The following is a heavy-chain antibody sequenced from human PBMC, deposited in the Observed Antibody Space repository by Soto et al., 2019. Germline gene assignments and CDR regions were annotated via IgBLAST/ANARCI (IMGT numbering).Heavy chain of an antibody. D-gene: IGHD6-19*01. CDR1: GYTFTGYA. CDR2: INAGNGNT. Sequence: EASVKVSCKASGYTFTGYAMHWVRQAPGQRLEWMGWINAGNGNTKYSQKFQGRVTITRDTSASTAYMELSSLRSEDTAAYYCARAVAVAADFDYWGQGTLVTVSS. J-gene: IGHJ4*02. CDR3: ARAVAVAADFDY. V-gene: IGHV1-3*01.